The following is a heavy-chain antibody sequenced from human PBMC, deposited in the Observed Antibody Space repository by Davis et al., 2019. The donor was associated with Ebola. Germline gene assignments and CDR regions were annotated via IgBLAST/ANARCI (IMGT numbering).Heavy chain of an antibody. V-gene: IGHV3-30*02. CDR3: APSSSSSYAFDI. CDR1: GFVFSDYG. D-gene: IGHD6-6*01. J-gene: IGHJ3*02. Sequence: GESLKISCAASGFVFSDYGIHWIRQAPGKGLEWVAFIRYDGTKESHADSVKGRFTISRDNSKNTLSLQMNSLRAEDTAVYYCAPSSSSSYAFDIWGQGTMVTVSS. CDR2: IRYDGTKE.